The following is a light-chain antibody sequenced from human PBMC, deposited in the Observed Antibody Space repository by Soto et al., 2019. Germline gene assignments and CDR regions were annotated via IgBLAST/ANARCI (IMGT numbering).Light chain of an antibody. CDR3: QQYTNTNNPLM. Sequence: DIQVTQSHPTLSASGGDRVTITCRASQTISTWMAWYQQKPGKAPKLHVYDDSTLQIGVASRFSGSGSGTEFTLIISGLQPDASATYYCQQYTNTNNPLMFGQGTKVEI. V-gene: IGKV1-5*01. CDR1: QTISTW. CDR2: DDS. J-gene: IGKJ1*01.